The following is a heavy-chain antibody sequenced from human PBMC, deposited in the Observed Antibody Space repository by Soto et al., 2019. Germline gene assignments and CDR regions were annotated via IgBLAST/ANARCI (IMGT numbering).Heavy chain of an antibody. CDR1: RGTFGSNA. D-gene: IGHD1-1*01. V-gene: IGHV1-69*15. Sequence: QVQLVQSETEVRKPGPSVKVSCRASRGTFGSNAISWVRQAPGQGLEWMGNIIPIFGTTKNAQNFQGRVTITADESTNTAYMELSSLRSEDTAIYFCAREGYTFGPGAVRGAFDIWGQGTMVTVSS. J-gene: IGHJ3*02. CDR2: IIPIFGTT. CDR3: AREGYTFGPGAVRGAFDI.